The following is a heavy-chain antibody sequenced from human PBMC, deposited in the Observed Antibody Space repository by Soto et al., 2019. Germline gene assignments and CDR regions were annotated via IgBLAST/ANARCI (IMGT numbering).Heavy chain of an antibody. CDR2: ISGSGGST. D-gene: IGHD5-18*01. CDR3: AKDGYSYGGEYWFDP. J-gene: IGHJ5*02. V-gene: IGHV3-23*01. CDR1: GFTFSGYA. Sequence: PGGSLRLSCAASGFTFSGYAMSWVRQAPGKGLEWVSAISGSGGSTYYADSVKGRFTISRDNSKNTLYLQMNSLRAEDTAVYYSAKDGYSYGGEYWFDPWGQGTLVTVSS.